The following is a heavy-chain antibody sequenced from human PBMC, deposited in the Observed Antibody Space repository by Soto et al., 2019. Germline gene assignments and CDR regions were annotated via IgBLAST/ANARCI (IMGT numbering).Heavy chain of an antibody. CDR3: ATSNWNFFDY. J-gene: IGHJ4*02. D-gene: IGHD1-20*01. CDR2: IWNDSSNK. CDR1: GFSFSSYG. Sequence: QVQLVESGGGVVQPGGSLRLSCAASGFSFSSYGMHWVRQAPGKGLEWVAVIWNDSSNKLYPDSVRGRFTISRDNSKSTLFPQMNSLRAEDTAVYYCATSNWNFFDYWGQGALVTVSS. V-gene: IGHV3-33*03.